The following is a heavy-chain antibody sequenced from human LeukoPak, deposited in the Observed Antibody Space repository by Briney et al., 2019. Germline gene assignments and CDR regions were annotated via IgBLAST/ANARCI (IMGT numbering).Heavy chain of an antibody. Sequence: SETLSLTCTVSGGSISSDYSWGWIRQPPGKGLEWIGNIYYGGTTYYNPSLKSRVTISVHTSKNQISLKPSSVTASDTSIYYCAGPRLGYSGGWHWGQGTLVTVSS. CDR3: AGPRLGYSGGWH. D-gene: IGHD6-19*01. V-gene: IGHV4-39*01. CDR1: GGSISSDYS. CDR2: IYYGGTT. J-gene: IGHJ4*02.